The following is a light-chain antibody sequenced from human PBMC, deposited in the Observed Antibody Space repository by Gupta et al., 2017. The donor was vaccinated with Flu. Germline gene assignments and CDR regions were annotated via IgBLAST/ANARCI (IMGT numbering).Light chain of an antibody. V-gene: IGKV1-39*01. CDR2: AAS. CDR1: QSISSY. CDR3: QQSYSTPLT. J-gene: IGKJ4*01. Sequence: PSSLAASVGDRVTITGRASQSISSYLNWYQQKPGKAPKLLIYAASSLQSGVPSRFSGSGSGTDVTLTISSLQPEDFATYYCQQSYSTPLTFGGGTKVEIK.